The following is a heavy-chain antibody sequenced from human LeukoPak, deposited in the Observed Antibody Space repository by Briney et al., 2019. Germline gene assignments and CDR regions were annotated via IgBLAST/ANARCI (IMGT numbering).Heavy chain of an antibody. CDR2: INHSGST. CDR1: GGSFSGYY. CDR3: AREGAARRGFDY. D-gene: IGHD6-6*01. J-gene: IGHJ4*02. V-gene: IGHV4-34*01. Sequence: PSETLSLTCAVYGGSFSGYYWSWIRQPPGKGLEWIGEINHSGSTNYNPSLKSRVTISVDTSKNQFSLKLSSVTAADTAVYYCAREGAARRGFDYWGQGTLVTASS.